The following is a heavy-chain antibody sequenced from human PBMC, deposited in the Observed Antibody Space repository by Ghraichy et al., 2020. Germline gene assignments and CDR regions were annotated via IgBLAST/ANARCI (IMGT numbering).Heavy chain of an antibody. CDR1: GYTFTSYD. V-gene: IGHV1-8*01. D-gene: IGHD3-3*01. J-gene: IGHJ6*02. Sequence: ASVKVSCKASGYTFTSYDINWVRQATGQGLEWMGWMNPNSGNTGYAQKFQGRVTMTRNTSISTAYMELSSLRSEDTAVYYCARVKAQIAYYDFWSGNYYYGMDVWCQGTTVTVSS. CDR3: ARVKAQIAYYDFWSGNYYYGMDV. CDR2: MNPNSGNT.